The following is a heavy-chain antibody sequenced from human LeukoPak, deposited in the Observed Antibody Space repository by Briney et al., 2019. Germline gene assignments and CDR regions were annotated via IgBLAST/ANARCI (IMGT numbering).Heavy chain of an antibody. V-gene: IGHV4-4*07. J-gene: IGHJ4*02. D-gene: IGHD3-9*01. CDR2: IYTSGST. CDR1: VGSLSSYY. Sequence: SETLSLTCTVSVGSLSSYYGSWIRQPAGKGGEWIGRIYTSGSTNYNPSLKSRVTLPVDTSKHQYSLKLSSVTAAETAVYYWARSRYDILTGYYVYFDYWGQGNLVSVSS. CDR3: ARSRYDILTGYYVYFDY.